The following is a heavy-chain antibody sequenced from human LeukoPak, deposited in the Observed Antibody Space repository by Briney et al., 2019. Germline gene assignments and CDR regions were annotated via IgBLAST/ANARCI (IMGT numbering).Heavy chain of an antibody. CDR2: INPSGGST. CDR3: ARDPANYYDSSGYDLNWFDP. D-gene: IGHD3-22*01. Sequence: GASVKVSCKAFGYTFTSYYMHWVRQAPGQGLEWMGIINPSGGSTSYAQKFQGRVTMTRDTSTSTVYMELSSLRSEDTAVYYCARDPANYYDSSGYDLNWFDPWGQGTLVTVSS. V-gene: IGHV1-46*01. CDR1: GYTFTSYY. J-gene: IGHJ5*02.